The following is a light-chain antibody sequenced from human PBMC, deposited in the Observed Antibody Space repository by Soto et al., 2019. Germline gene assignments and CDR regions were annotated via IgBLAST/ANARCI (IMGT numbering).Light chain of an antibody. Sequence: QSALTQPASVSGSPGQSITISCTGTSSDVGSYNLVSWYQQHPGKAPKLMIYEGSKRPSGVSNRFSRSKSGNTASLTISGLQAEDEADYYCCSYAGSSTPHVVFGGGTKVTVL. V-gene: IGLV2-23*01. CDR2: EGS. CDR3: CSYAGSSTPHVV. J-gene: IGLJ2*01. CDR1: SSDVGSYNL.